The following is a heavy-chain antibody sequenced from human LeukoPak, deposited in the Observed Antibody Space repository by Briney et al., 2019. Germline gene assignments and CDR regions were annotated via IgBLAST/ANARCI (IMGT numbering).Heavy chain of an antibody. CDR1: GVSMSSAGYF. Sequence: SETLSLTCTVSGVSMSSAGYFWSWIRQHPGKGLEWIGYIYYSGTTSYNPSLKSRVTISVDTSNNQFSLKLSSVTAADTAVYYCARERPGSDIVVLADFYFYMDVWGKGTTVTVSS. J-gene: IGHJ6*03. V-gene: IGHV4-31*03. CDR3: ARERPGSDIVVLADFYFYMDV. CDR2: IYYSGTT. D-gene: IGHD2-15*01.